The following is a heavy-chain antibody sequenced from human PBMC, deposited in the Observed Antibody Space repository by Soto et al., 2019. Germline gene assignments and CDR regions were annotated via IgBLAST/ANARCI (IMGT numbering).Heavy chain of an antibody. CDR2: IYSGGAT. CDR1: GLPVSSSH. V-gene: IGHV3-53*01. J-gene: IGHJ5*02. CDR3: AKLGPYGSESYSFRYNWIDP. D-gene: IGHD3-10*01. Sequence: SLRLSCVVSGLPVSSSHMIWVRQAPGKGLEWVSVIYSGGATYYAVSVKGRFTISRDRSKNTVYLQMDGLRTEDTAVYHCAKLGPYGSESYSFRYNWIDPWGQGTLVTVSS.